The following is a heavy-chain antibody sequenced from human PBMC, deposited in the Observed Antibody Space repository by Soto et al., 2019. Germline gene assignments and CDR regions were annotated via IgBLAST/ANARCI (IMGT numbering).Heavy chain of an antibody. CDR3: VHYGGDSRWYFDV. J-gene: IGHJ2*01. CDR1: SGSISGYY. Sequence: TLSLTCTVSSGSISGYYWSWIRHPPGKGLEWIGCIFYSGSTKYNPSLKSRATISIDKSERQFSLKLSSLTAADTAVYYCVHYGGDSRWYFDVWGRGTLVTVSS. CDR2: IFYSGST. D-gene: IGHD2-21*02. V-gene: IGHV4-59*01.